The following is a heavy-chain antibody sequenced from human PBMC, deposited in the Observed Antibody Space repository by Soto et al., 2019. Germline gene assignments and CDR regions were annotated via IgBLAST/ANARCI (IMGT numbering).Heavy chain of an antibody. V-gene: IGHV1-46*01. D-gene: IGHD2-2*01. J-gene: IGHJ3*02. CDR3: ANDLEISLISMAFDM. CDR2: INPRGDST. CDR1: GYSFTSHY. Sequence: GASVKVSSKASGYSFTSHYIHGVRQAPGQGLEWMGVINPRGDSTSYKPKFQGRVTMTRDVSTTTVYMELSSLRSEDTAVYYCANDLEISLISMAFDMWGQGTLVTVSS.